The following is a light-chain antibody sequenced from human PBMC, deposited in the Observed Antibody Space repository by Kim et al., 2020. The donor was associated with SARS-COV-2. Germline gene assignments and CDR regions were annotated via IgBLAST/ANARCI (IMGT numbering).Light chain of an antibody. J-gene: IGLJ2*01. V-gene: IGLV1-47*02. CDR1: RSNIGINY. Sequence: QSVLTQPPSASGTPGQRVTISCSGSRSNIGINYVSWYQHLPGTAPKLLIYTNDQRPSGVPDRFSGSKSGTSTSLAISDLRSEDEAVYFCAAWDDGLSGPVFGGGTQLTVL. CDR3: AAWDDGLSGPV. CDR2: TND.